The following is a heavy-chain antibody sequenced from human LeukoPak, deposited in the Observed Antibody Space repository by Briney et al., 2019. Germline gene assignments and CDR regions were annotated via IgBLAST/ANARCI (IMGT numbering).Heavy chain of an antibody. Sequence: SETLSLTCTVSGGSGSSDSWSWIRQPPGQGLEWIGYISYSGSTSYNPSLKSRVTISVDTSKNQFSLKLSSVTAADTAVYYCARGGGIAAADAFDIWGQGTMVTVSS. CDR2: ISYSGST. J-gene: IGHJ3*02. V-gene: IGHV4-59*02. CDR3: ARGGGIAAADAFDI. CDR1: GGSGSSDS. D-gene: IGHD6-13*01.